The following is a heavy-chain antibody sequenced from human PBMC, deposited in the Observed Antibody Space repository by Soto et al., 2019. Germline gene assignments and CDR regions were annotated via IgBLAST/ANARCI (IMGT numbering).Heavy chain of an antibody. V-gene: IGHV4-59*08. Sequence: NPSETLSLTCTVSGNSIRGYYWSWLRQTPGRGLEWIGYIHYSGIPNYDPSLKSRVTISVDRSKNQFSLNLSSVTAADTAVYYCARQPMIRGIPHFNYWGQGNLVTV. CDR1: GNSIRGYY. CDR2: IHYSGIP. J-gene: IGHJ4*02. D-gene: IGHD3-10*01. CDR3: ARQPMIRGIPHFNY.